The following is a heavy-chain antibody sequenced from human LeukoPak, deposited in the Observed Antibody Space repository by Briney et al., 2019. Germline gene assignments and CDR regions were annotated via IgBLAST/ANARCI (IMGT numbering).Heavy chain of an antibody. CDR2: INHSGST. V-gene: IGHV4-34*01. CDR1: GGSFSGYY. CDR3: ARLSTAAAGTGAGVGYYYGMDV. Sequence: SETLSLTCAVYGGSFSGYYWSWIRQPPGKGLEWIGEINHSGSTNYNPSLKSRVTISVDTSKNQFSLKLSSVTAADTAVYYCARLSTAAAGTGAGVGYYYGMDVWGQGTTVTVSS. D-gene: IGHD6-13*01. J-gene: IGHJ6*02.